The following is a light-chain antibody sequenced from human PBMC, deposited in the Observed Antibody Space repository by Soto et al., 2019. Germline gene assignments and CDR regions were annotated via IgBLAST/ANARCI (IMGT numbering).Light chain of an antibody. Sequence: QSVLTQPASLSRSPGQSMTVSCTGNSRENGTSYLVSWYQQCTGKAPKLIIFEVTRRPSGISNRLSGSKSGNTASLTISRLQPEDEADYYCYTYTGISTSLFVFGTGTRSPS. CDR3: YTYTGISTSLFV. CDR2: EVT. J-gene: IGLJ1*01. CDR1: SRENGTSYL. V-gene: IGLV2-23*02.